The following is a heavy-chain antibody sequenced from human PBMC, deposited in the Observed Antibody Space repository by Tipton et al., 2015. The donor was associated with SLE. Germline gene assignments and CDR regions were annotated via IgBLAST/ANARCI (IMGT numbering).Heavy chain of an antibody. D-gene: IGHD3-3*01. V-gene: IGHV3-53*01. CDR2: IYSGGST. CDR1: GFTVSSNY. Sequence: SLRLSCAASGFTVSSNYMSWVRQAPGKGLEWVSVIYSGGSTYYADSVKGRFTISRDNSKNTLYLQMNSLRAEDTAVYYCAKGNNNYDFEFDPWGQGTLVTVSS. J-gene: IGHJ5*02. CDR3: AKGNNNYDFEFDP.